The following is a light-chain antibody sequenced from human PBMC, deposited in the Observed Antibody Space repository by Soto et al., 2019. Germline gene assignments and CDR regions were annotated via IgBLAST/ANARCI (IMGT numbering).Light chain of an antibody. J-gene: IGKJ2*01. V-gene: IGKV3-20*01. CDR3: QQYGSSPYT. CDR1: QSVSSSY. Sequence: EIVLTQSTGTLSLSPGERATLSCRASQSVSSSYLAWYQQKPGQAPRLLIYGASSRATGIPDRFSGSGSGTDFTLTISRLEPEDFAVYYCQQYGSSPYTFAQGTKLEIK. CDR2: GAS.